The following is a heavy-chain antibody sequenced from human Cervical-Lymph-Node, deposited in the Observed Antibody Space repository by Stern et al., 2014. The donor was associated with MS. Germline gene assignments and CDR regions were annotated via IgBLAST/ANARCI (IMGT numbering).Heavy chain of an antibody. D-gene: IGHD2-8*01. CDR3: ARDNDDNGMDV. Sequence: VQLVQSGAEVKKPGSSVNVSCKASGGTFINHAISWVRQAPGQGLEWMGGFLPIFGTTDYAQKFQGRVTISADESANTAYMELSSLRSQDTAVYYCARDNDDNGMDVWGQGTTVIVSS. CDR1: GGTFINHA. CDR2: FLPIFGTT. V-gene: IGHV1-69*01. J-gene: IGHJ6*02.